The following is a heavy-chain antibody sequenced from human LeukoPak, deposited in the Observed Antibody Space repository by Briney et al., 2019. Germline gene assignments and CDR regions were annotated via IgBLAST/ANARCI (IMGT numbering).Heavy chain of an antibody. Sequence: GGSLRLSCAASGFTFSDYYMSWIRQAPGKGLEWVSYISSSGRTIYYADSVKGRFTISRDNSKNSLYLQMNSLRAEDTAVCYCATSNIAARDYWGQGTLVTVSS. CDR1: GFTFSDYY. D-gene: IGHD6-6*01. J-gene: IGHJ4*02. CDR3: ATSNIAARDY. V-gene: IGHV3-11*01. CDR2: ISSSGRTI.